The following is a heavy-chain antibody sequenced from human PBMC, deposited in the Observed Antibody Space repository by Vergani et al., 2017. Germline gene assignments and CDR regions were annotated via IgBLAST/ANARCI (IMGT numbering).Heavy chain of an antibody. CDR1: GFTFDDYA. V-gene: IGHV3-9*01. J-gene: IGHJ6*03. CDR2: ISWNSGSI. Sequence: EVQLVESGGGLVQPGRSLRLSCAASGFTFDDYAMHWVRQAPGKGLEWVSGISWNSGSIGYADSVKGRFTISRDNAKNSLYLQMNSLRAEDTALYYCAKDRSDYYYYYYMDVWGKGTTVTGSS. CDR3: AKDRSDYYYYYYMDV.